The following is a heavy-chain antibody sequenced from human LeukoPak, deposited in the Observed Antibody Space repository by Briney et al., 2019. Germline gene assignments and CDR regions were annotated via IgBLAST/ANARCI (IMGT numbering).Heavy chain of an antibody. D-gene: IGHD6-19*01. CDR2: ITDSGGST. CDR3: AKEKSVAGTEFDY. J-gene: IGHJ4*02. Sequence: GGSLRLSCAASGFTFNNYAMSWVRQAPGKWLEWVSAITDSGGSTYYVDSVKGRFTISRDNSKNTLYLQMNSLRAEDTAVYYCAKEKSVAGTEFDYWGQGTLVTVSS. CDR1: GFTFNNYA. V-gene: IGHV3-23*01.